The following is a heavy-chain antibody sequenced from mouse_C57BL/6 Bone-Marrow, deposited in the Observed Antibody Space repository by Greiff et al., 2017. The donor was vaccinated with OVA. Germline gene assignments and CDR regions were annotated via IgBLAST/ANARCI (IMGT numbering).Heavy chain of an antibody. CDR3: AREGSYYSNFWYFDV. V-gene: IGHV1-55*01. CDR2: IYPGSGST. J-gene: IGHJ1*03. D-gene: IGHD2-5*01. Sequence: VQLQQPGAELVKPGASVKMSCKASGYTFTSYWITWVKQRPGQGLEWIGDIYPGSGSTNYNEKFKSKATLTVDTSSSTAYMQLSSLTSEDSAVYYCAREGSYYSNFWYFDVWGTGTTVTVSS. CDR1: GYTFTSYW.